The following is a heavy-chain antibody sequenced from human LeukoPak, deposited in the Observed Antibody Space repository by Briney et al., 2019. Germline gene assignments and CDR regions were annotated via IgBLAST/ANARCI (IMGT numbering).Heavy chain of an antibody. CDR2: INHSGST. Sequence: SETLSLTCAVYGGSFSDYYWSWIRQPPGKGLEWIGEINHSGSTNYNPSLKSRVTISVDTSKNQFSLKLSSVTAADTAVYYRARGSSLPGDIVVVPAAQGYYYYMDVWGKGTTVTVSS. D-gene: IGHD2-2*01. CDR1: GGSFSDYY. J-gene: IGHJ6*03. V-gene: IGHV4-34*01. CDR3: ARGSSLPGDIVVVPAAQGYYYYMDV.